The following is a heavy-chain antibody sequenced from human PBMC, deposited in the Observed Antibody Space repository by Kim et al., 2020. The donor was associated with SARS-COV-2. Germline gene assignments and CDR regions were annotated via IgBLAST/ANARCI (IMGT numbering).Heavy chain of an antibody. V-gene: IGHV3-23*01. J-gene: IGHJ4*02. D-gene: IGHD5-12*01. Sequence: GRFTISRDNSKNTLYLQMNSLRAEDTAVYYCAKGWRDGYNCWGTIYYFDYWGQGTLVTVSS. CDR3: AKGWRDGYNCWGTIYYFDY.